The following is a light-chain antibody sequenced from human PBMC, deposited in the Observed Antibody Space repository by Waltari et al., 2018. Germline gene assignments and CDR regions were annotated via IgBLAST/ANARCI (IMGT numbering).Light chain of an antibody. Sequence: QSALTQPASVSGSPGQSITISCTGTSSAVGCYNSVSWYQQHPGKAPKLMISGDTNRPSGVSDRFSGSNSGYTASLTISGLQAEDEADYYCTSYTTLSTYLFGTGTRLTV. J-gene: IGLJ1*01. CDR3: TSYTTLSTYL. V-gene: IGLV2-14*01. CDR1: SSAVGCYNS. CDR2: GDT.